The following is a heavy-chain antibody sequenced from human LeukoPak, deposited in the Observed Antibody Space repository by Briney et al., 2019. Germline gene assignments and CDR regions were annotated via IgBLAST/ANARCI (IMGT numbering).Heavy chain of an antibody. CDR1: GGTFSSYA. D-gene: IGHD5-18*01. CDR2: IIPIFGTA. Sequence: SVKVSCKASGGTFSSYAISWVRQAPGQGLEWMGGIIPIFGTANYAQKFQGRVTITADESTSTAYMELGSLRSEDTAVYYCARDHPYSYGPDYWGQGTLVTVSS. V-gene: IGHV1-69*13. J-gene: IGHJ4*02. CDR3: ARDHPYSYGPDY.